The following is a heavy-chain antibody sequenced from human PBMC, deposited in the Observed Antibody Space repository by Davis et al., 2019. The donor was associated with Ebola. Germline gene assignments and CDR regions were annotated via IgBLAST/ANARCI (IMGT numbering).Heavy chain of an antibody. D-gene: IGHD3/OR15-3a*01. Sequence: GESLKISCAGSGFTFSTHEMNWVRQAPGKGLEWVSYISGGGTTYYADSVKGRFTTSRNNARNSLYLQMISLRAEDTAVYYCARVGPSVSIGQVFDSWGQGTLVTVTS. V-gene: IGHV3-48*03. CDR3: ARVGPSVSIGQVFDS. CDR1: GFTFSTHE. CDR2: ISGGGTT. J-gene: IGHJ4*02.